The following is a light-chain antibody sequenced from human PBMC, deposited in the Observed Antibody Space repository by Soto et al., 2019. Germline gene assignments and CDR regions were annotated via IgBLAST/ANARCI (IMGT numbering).Light chain of an antibody. V-gene: IGKV3-20*01. CDR1: QSVSSSC. J-gene: IGKJ5*01. CDR3: QQRIT. Sequence: EIVLPQSPGTLSLSPGKRATLSCRASQSVSSSCLAWYQQKPGQAPRLLIYGASSRATGIPDRFSGSGSGTDFTLTISRLEPEDFAVYYCQQRITFGQGTRLEIK. CDR2: GAS.